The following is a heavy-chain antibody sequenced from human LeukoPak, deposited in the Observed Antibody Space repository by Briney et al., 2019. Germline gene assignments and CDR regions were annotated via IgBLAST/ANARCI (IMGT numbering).Heavy chain of an antibody. V-gene: IGHV4-38-2*01. Sequence: SETLSLTCAVSGYSISSGYFWAWIRQPPGKRLEWIGTIYHTGSTYYNPSLKSRVTISVDTSKYQFSLKLNSVTAADTAVFYCARRLYYGRTFDSWGQGTLVTVSS. CDR2: IYHTGST. J-gene: IGHJ4*02. D-gene: IGHD4-23*01. CDR3: ARRLYYGRTFDS. CDR1: GYSISSGYF.